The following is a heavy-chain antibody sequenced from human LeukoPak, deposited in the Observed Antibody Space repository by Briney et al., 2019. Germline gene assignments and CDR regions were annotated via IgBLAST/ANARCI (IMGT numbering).Heavy chain of an antibody. V-gene: IGHV1-18*01. CDR1: GYTFTSYG. J-gene: IGHJ2*01. Sequence: AGSLRVSCKASGYTFTSYGISWVRQAPGQGLEWMGWISAYNGNTNYAQKLQGRVTMTTDTSTSTAYMKRRSLRSEDTAVYYCARAAPYYWYFDLWGRGTLVTVSS. CDR2: ISAYNGNT. CDR3: ARAAPYYWYFDL.